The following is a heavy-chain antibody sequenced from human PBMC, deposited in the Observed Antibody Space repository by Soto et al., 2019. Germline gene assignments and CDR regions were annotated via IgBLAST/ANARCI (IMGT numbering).Heavy chain of an antibody. J-gene: IGHJ6*02. CDR3: ARPAATVIFYSGMDV. CDR1: GFTFSDYA. Sequence: QVQLVEFGGGVVQPGRSLRLSCAASGFTFSDYAMHWVRQAPGKGLEWVAIISFDGSNEHYADSVQGRFIISRDNSENTLYLQMNSLRADDTAVYYCARPAATVIFYSGMDVWGQGTTVTVSS. V-gene: IGHV3-30-3*01. D-gene: IGHD4-17*01. CDR2: ISFDGSNE.